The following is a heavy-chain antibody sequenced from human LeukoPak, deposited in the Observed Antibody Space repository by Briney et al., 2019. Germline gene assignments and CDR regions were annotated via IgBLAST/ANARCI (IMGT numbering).Heavy chain of an antibody. J-gene: IGHJ5*02. CDR1: GGSISSSSYY. CDR3: ARDRSSVVPAAIAWFDP. D-gene: IGHD2-2*01. V-gene: IGHV4-39*07. CDR2: IYYSGST. Sequence: SETLSLTCTVSGGSISSSSYYWGWIRQPPGKGLEWFGSIYYSGSTYYNPSLKSRVTISVDTSKNQFSLKLSSVTAADTAVYYCARDRSSVVPAAIAWFDPWGQGTLVTVSS.